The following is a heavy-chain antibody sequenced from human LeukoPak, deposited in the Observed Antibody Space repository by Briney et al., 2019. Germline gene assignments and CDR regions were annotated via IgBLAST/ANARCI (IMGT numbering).Heavy chain of an antibody. CDR2: IYYSGST. Sequence: SETLSLTCTVSGGSISSSSYYGGWSRQPPGKGGEWIGSIYYSGSTYYNPSLKSRVTISVDTSKNQFSLKLSSVTAADTAVYYCHTRITGTPFDYWGQGTLVTVSS. J-gene: IGHJ4*02. D-gene: IGHD1-20*01. CDR3: HTRITGTPFDY. CDR1: GGSISSSSYY. V-gene: IGHV4-39*03.